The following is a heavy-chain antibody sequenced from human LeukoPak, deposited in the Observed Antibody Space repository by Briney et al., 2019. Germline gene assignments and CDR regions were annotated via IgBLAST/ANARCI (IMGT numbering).Heavy chain of an antibody. V-gene: IGHV1-18*01. D-gene: IGHD2-21*01. CDR2: INTRDNHA. J-gene: IGHJ3*02. CDR3: ARDVTVIGVDGQGTSFDI. CDR1: GYSFTPYG. Sequence: GASVRVSCKASGYSFTPYGITWLRQAPGQGLERVGWINTRDNHAIYVQKFLGRVTLTIDTSTSTAYMDLRSLRSDDTAVYYCARDVTVIGVDGQGTSFDIWGQGTVVTVSS.